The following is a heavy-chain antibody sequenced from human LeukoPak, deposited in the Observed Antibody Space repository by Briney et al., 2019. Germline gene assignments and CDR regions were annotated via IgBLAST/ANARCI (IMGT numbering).Heavy chain of an antibody. V-gene: IGHV1-2*02. D-gene: IGHD6-13*01. CDR2: INPNSGGT. CDR3: ARDPGYSSSWYFDY. J-gene: IGHJ4*02. Sequence: GASVKVSCKASGYTFTGYYMHWLRQAPGQGLEWMGWINPNSGGTNYAQKFQGRVTMTRDTSISTAYMELSRLRSDDTAVYYCARDPGYSSSWYFDYWGQGTLVTVSS. CDR1: GYTFTGYY.